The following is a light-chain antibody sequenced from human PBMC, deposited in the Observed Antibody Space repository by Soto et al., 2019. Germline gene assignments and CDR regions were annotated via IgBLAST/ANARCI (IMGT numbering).Light chain of an antibody. CDR3: QQTQSFPLT. Sequence: DIQMTQSPSSLSASVGDRVTITCRASQNSNSYLNWYQQKPGQSPRLLIYTASILQTGVPSGFSGSGSGTDFTLTISNLQAEDSATYYCQQTQSFPLTFGGGTKVEIK. CDR1: QNSNSY. V-gene: IGKV1-39*01. CDR2: TAS. J-gene: IGKJ4*01.